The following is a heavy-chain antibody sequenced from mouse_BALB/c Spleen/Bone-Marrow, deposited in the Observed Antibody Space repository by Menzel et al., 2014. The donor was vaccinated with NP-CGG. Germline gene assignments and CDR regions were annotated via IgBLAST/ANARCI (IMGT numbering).Heavy chain of an antibody. CDR1: GFNIKDYY. CDR3: APYYGNYGFAY. CDR2: IDPENGYT. J-gene: IGHJ3*01. D-gene: IGHD2-10*01. V-gene: IGHV14-1*02. Sequence: VTLKECGAELVRPGALVKLSCKGSGFNIKDYYMHWVKQRPEQGLEWIGWIDPENGYTIFDPKFQGKASITADTSSNTAYLQLSSLTSEDTAVYYCAPYYGNYGFAYWGQGTLVTVSA.